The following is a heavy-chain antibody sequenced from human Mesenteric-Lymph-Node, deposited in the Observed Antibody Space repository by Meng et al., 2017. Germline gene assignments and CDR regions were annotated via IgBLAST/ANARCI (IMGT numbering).Heavy chain of an antibody. CDR1: GYTFTSFD. CDR2: MNPNSGNT. D-gene: IGHD1-26*01. J-gene: IGHJ6*02. V-gene: IGHV1-8*02. CDR3: ARGGNSRSYHYYYYYGMDV. Sequence: ASVKVSCKASGYTFTSFDINWVRQATGQGPDWMGWMNPNSGNTGYAQNFKGRVTMTTHTSISTAYMELSSLRSEDTAVYYCARGGNSRSYHYYYYYGMDVWGQGTMVTVSS.